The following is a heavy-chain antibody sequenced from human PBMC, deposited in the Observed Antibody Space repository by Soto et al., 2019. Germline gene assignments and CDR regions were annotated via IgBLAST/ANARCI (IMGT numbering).Heavy chain of an antibody. CDR1: GIRISDYW. Sequence: EVQLVESGGGLVQPGGSLRLSCAASGIRISDYWMSWVRQVPGKGPEWVSRIENDGSVTSYADSVKGRFSISRDNAKNTLYLQMNSLRAEDTAVYYCARSDWFDPWGQGTLVTVSS. CDR2: IENDGSVT. J-gene: IGHJ5*02. V-gene: IGHV3-74*01. CDR3: ARSDWFDP.